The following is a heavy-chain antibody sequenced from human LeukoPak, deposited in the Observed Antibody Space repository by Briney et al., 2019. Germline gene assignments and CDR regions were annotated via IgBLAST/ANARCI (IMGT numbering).Heavy chain of an antibody. V-gene: IGHV4-34*01. CDR3: ARREPHGDYGGKIRYYYYMDV. D-gene: IGHD4-23*01. Sequence: SETLSLTCAVYGGSFSGYYWSWIRQPPGKGLEWIGEINHSGSTNYNPSLKSRVTISVDTSKNQFSLKLSSLTAADTAMYYCARREPHGDYGGKIRYYYYMDVWGKGTTITISS. CDR1: GGSFSGYY. J-gene: IGHJ6*03. CDR2: INHSGST.